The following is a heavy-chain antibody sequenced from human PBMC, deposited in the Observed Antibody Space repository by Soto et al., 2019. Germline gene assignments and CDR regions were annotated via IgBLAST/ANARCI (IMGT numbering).Heavy chain of an antibody. V-gene: IGHV4-38-2*02. CDR1: GYSIRNGYY. J-gene: IGHJ4*02. CDR2: IYHSGST. Sequence: SETLSLTCTVSGYSIRNGYYWGWIRQPPGKGLEWIGTIYHSGSTYYNPSLKSRVTISVDASENHFSLKLSSVTAADTAVYYCARVKATLYRDYYFDYWGQGTLVTVSS. D-gene: IGHD5-12*01. CDR3: ARVKATLYRDYYFDY.